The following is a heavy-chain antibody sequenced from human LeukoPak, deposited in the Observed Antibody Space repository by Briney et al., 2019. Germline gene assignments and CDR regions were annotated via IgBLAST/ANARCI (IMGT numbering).Heavy chain of an antibody. J-gene: IGHJ4*02. CDR2: ISSSSSYI. D-gene: IGHD6-13*01. Sequence: PGGSLRLSCAASGFTFSSYSLNWVSQAQGKGLEWVSSISSSSSYIYYADSVKGRFTISRDNAKNSLYLQMNSLRAEDTAVYYCARDNPIAAADDYWGQGSLVTVSS. CDR3: ARDNPIAAADDY. CDR1: GFTFSSYS. V-gene: IGHV3-21*01.